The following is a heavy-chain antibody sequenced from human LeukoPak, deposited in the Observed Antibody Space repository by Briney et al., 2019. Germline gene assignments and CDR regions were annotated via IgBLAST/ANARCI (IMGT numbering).Heavy chain of an antibody. V-gene: IGHV4-30-2*01. CDR2: IYHSGST. CDR1: GGSISSGGYY. D-gene: IGHD1-14*01. J-gene: IGHJ3*02. Sequence: SETLSLTCTVFGGSISSGGYYWSWIRQPPGKGLEWIGYIYHSGSTYYNPSLKSRVTISVDTSKNQFSLKLSSVTAADTAVYYCVPRGQMGAFDIWGQGTMVTVSS. CDR3: VPRGQMGAFDI.